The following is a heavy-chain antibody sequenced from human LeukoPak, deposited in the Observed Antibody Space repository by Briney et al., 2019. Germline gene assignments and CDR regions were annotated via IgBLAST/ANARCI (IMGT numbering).Heavy chain of an antibody. CDR2: IYYSGTT. J-gene: IGHJ5*02. D-gene: IGHD2-15*01. Sequence: SETLSLTCTVSGGSITSYYWSWIRQPPGKGLEWIGYIYYSGTTNYNPSLKSRLTISVDTSKNQFSLKLSSVTAADTAVYYCARRGFCSGGTCLALDLWGQGTLVTVSS. CDR1: GGSITSYY. V-gene: IGHV4-59*08. CDR3: ARRGFCSGGTCLALDL.